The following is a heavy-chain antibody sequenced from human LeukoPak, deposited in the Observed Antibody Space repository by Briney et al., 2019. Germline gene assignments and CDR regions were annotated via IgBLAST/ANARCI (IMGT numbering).Heavy chain of an antibody. CDR2: ISYSGTT. V-gene: IGHV4-31*03. D-gene: IGHD3-10*01. J-gene: IGHJ4*02. Sequence: PSETLSLTCTVSGVSLSSVGCYWSCIRQLPGKGLEWIGYISYSGTTNYNPSLESRVTFSVDTSKNQFSVKLSSVTAADTAVYYCARDRNSGFDYWGQGTLVTVSS. CDR3: ARDRNSGFDY. CDR1: GVSLSSVGCY.